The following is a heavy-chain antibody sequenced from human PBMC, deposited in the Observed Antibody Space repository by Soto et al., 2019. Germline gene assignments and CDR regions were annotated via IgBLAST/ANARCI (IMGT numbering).Heavy chain of an antibody. Sequence: GGSLRLSCAASGFTFSSYAMHWVRQAPGKGLEWVAVISYDGSNKYYADSVKGRFTISRDNSKNTLYLQMNSLRAEDTAVYYCARDVESGSSQYYYYYYGMDVWGQGATVTVSS. J-gene: IGHJ6*02. D-gene: IGHD1-26*01. CDR3: ARDVESGSSQYYYYYYGMDV. V-gene: IGHV3-30-3*01. CDR1: GFTFSSYA. CDR2: ISYDGSNK.